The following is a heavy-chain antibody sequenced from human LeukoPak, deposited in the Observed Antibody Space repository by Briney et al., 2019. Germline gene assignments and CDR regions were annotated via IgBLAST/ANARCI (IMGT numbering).Heavy chain of an antibody. Sequence: GASVKVSCKASGYTFTRHYMHWVRQAPGQGLEWMGIINPSGDITSYAQKFQGRVIMTRDMSTSTDYMELSSLRSEDTAVYYCARDNSMRDTAWWFDPWGQGTLVTVSS. J-gene: IGHJ5*02. V-gene: IGHV1-46*01. CDR1: GYTFTRHY. CDR2: INPSGDIT. CDR3: ARDNSMRDTAWWFDP. D-gene: IGHD2-21*02.